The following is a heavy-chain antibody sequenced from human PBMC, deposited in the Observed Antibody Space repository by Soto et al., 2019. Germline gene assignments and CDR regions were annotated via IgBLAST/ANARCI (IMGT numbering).Heavy chain of an antibody. CDR3: ARVRPYGELQN. CDR2: VHHSGST. V-gene: IGHV4-4*02. CDR1: GDSIGSLKW. D-gene: IGHD4-17*01. J-gene: IGHJ4*02. Sequence: SETLSLTCAVSGDSIGSLKWWSWVRQSPGKGLEWIGEVHHSGSTNYNPSLKSRVTISVDTSKNQFSLKLSSVTAADTAVYYCARVRPYGELQNWGQGTLVTVSS.